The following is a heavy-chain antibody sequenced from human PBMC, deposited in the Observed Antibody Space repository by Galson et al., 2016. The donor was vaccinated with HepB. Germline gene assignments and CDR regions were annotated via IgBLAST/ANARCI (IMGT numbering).Heavy chain of an antibody. CDR2: INSGGSTT. CDR3: TRGLGYCSGGSCHSLDY. J-gene: IGHJ4*02. D-gene: IGHD2-15*01. CDR1: GFTFTNYW. Sequence: SLRVSCAASGFTFTNYWMHWVRQAPGKGLVWVSRINSGGSTTTYADSVKGRFTISRDNAKNTLYLQVNSLRAEDTAVYYCTRGLGYCSGGSCHSLDYWGQGVLVTVSS. V-gene: IGHV3-74*01.